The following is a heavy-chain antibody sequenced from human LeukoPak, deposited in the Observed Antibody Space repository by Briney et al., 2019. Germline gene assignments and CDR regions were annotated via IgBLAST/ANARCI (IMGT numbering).Heavy chain of an antibody. D-gene: IGHD1-7*01. CDR3: ARESSESGTTFFDY. CDR2: IYYSGST. CDR1: GGSISSYY. J-gene: IGHJ4*02. Sequence: SETLSLTCTVSGGSISSYYWGWIRQPPGKGLEWIGYIYYSGSTNYNPSLKSRVTISVDRSKNQFSLKLSSVTAADTAVYYCARESSESGTTFFDYWGQGTLVTVSS. V-gene: IGHV4-59*12.